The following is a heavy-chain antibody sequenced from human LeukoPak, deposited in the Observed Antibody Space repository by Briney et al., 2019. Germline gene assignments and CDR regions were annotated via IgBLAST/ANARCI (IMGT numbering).Heavy chain of an antibody. CDR2: IRYDGSNK. Sequence: PGGSLRLSCAASGFTFSGYGMHWVRQAPGKGLEWVAFIRYDGSNKYYADSVKGRFTISRDNSKNTLYLQMNSLRAEDTAVYYCAKLPPNDSSGYYYGIHWGQGTLVTVSS. V-gene: IGHV3-30*02. CDR1: GFTFSGYG. D-gene: IGHD3-22*01. J-gene: IGHJ4*02. CDR3: AKLPPNDSSGYYYGIH.